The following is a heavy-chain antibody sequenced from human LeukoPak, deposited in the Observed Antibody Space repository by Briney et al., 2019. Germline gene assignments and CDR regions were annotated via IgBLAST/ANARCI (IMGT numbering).Heavy chain of an antibody. J-gene: IGHJ4*02. Sequence: GGSLRLSCAASGFTFSSYGMHWVRQAPGKGLEWVAVIWYDGSNKYYADSVKGRFTISRDNSKNTLYLQMNSLRAEDTAVYYCARDQGFTAAGVDYWGQGTLVTASS. D-gene: IGHD6-13*01. CDR3: ARDQGFTAAGVDY. V-gene: IGHV3-33*01. CDR1: GFTFSSYG. CDR2: IWYDGSNK.